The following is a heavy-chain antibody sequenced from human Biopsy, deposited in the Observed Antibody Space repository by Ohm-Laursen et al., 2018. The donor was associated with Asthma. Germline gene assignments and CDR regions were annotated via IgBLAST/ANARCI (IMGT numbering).Heavy chain of an antibody. J-gene: IGHJ6*02. Sequence: TPSLTCTVSGASITSSAYYWGWIRQPPGKGLEWIGSMYYGETTYYSPSLKSRVTVSADTSKNQFSLKLTSVTAADTAVYYCVRGSSSWHHGPFHYYYGLDVWGQGTTATVSS. CDR1: GASITSSAYY. D-gene: IGHD6-13*01. CDR2: MYYGETT. V-gene: IGHV4-39*01. CDR3: VRGSSSWHHGPFHYYYGLDV.